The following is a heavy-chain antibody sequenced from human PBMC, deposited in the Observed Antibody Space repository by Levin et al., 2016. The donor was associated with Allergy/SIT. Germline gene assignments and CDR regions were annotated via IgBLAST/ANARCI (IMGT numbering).Heavy chain of an antibody. D-gene: IGHD3-22*01. J-gene: IGHJ1*01. CDR2: IIPIFGTA. V-gene: IGHV1-69*13. CDR1: GGTFSSYA. CDR3: NYYDSSGYYKGRRQYFQH. Sequence: SVKVSCKASGGTFSSYAISWVRQAPGQGLEWMGGIIPIFGTANYAQKFQGRVTITADESTSTAYMELSSLRSEDTAVYYCNYYDSSGYYKGRRQYFQHWGQGTLVTVSS.